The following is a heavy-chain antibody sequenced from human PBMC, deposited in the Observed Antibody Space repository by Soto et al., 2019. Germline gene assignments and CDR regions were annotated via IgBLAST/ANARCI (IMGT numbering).Heavy chain of an antibody. D-gene: IGHD4-17*01. V-gene: IGHV1-18*01. CDR2: ISAYNGNT. CDR1: GYTFTSYG. J-gene: IGHJ6*03. Sequence: GASVKVSCKASGYTFTSYGISWVRQAPGQGLEWMGWISAYNGNTNYAQKLQGRVTMTRNTSTSTAYMELRSLRSEDTAVYYCARGGSDYGDYVHYYYYMDVWGKGTTVTVSS. CDR3: ARGGSDYGDYVHYYYYMDV.